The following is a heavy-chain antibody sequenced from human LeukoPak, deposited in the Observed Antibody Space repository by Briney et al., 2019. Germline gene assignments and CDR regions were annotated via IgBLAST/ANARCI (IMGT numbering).Heavy chain of an antibody. Sequence: SETLSLTCAVYGGSFSGYYWSWIRQPPGKGLEWIGEINHSGSTNYNPSLKSRVTISVDTSKNQFSLKLSSVTAADTAVYYCARDNRGYDYWGQGTLVTVSS. CDR1: GGSFSGYY. V-gene: IGHV4-34*01. CDR2: INHSGST. CDR3: ARDNRGYDY. D-gene: IGHD5-12*01. J-gene: IGHJ4*02.